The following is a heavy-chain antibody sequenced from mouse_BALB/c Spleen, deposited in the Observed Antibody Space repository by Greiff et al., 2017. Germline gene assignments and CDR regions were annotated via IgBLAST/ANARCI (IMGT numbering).Heavy chain of an antibody. CDR1: GYTFTSYY. D-gene: IGHD1-1*01. CDR3: ARGYYYGSWAMDY. Sequence: QVQLQQSGPELVKPGASVRISCKASGYTFTSYYIHWVKQRPGQGLEWIGWIYPGNVNTKYNEKFKGKATLTADKSSSTAYMQLSSLTTEDSAVYFCARGYYYGSWAMDYWGQGTSVTVSS. CDR2: IYPGNVNT. J-gene: IGHJ4*01. V-gene: IGHV1S56*01.